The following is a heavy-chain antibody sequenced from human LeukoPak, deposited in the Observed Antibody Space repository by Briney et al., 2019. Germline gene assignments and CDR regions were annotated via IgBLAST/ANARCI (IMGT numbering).Heavy chain of an antibody. Sequence: GGSLRLSCAASGFTFSSYAMSWVRQAPGKGLEWVSAISGSGGSTYYADSVKGRFTISRDNSKNTLYLQMNSLRAEDTAVCYCAKDGPYCGGDCYWYFDLWGRGTLVTVSS. V-gene: IGHV3-23*01. D-gene: IGHD2-21*02. CDR2: ISGSGGST. J-gene: IGHJ2*01. CDR3: AKDGPYCGGDCYWYFDL. CDR1: GFTFSSYA.